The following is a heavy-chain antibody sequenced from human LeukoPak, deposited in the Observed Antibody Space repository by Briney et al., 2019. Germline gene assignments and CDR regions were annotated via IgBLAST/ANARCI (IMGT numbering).Heavy chain of an antibody. D-gene: IGHD3-9*01. V-gene: IGHV4-39*01. CDR1: GFTFSAYE. CDR3: ARHTYYDILTGYPSETNFDY. Sequence: PWGSLRLSCAASGFTFSAYEMNWVRQAPGKGLEWIGSIYYSGSTYYNPSLKSRVTISVDTSKNQFSLKLSSVTAADTAVYYCARHTYYDILTGYPSETNFDYWGQGTLVTVSS. J-gene: IGHJ4*02. CDR2: IYYSGST.